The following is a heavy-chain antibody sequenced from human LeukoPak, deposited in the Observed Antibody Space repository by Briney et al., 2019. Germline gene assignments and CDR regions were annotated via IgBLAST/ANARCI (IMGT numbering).Heavy chain of an antibody. CDR1: YG. V-gene: IGHV3-33*01. CDR3: ARDTTLVTLYYFDS. J-gene: IGHJ4*01. D-gene: IGHD2-21*02. CDR2: SWYDGSTR. Sequence: YGXXXVHXAPGXXLEXVXLSWYDGSTRYYADSVKGRFNISRDNSKNTVYLQMDGLRAEDTAVYYCARDTTLVTLYYFDSWGQGTLVTVSS.